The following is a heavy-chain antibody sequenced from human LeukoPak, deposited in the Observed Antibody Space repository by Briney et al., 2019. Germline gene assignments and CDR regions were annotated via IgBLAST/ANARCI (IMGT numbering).Heavy chain of an antibody. D-gene: IGHD2-15*01. CDR1: GYSFTSYW. V-gene: IGHV5-51*01. Sequence: GESLKISCKGSGYSFTSYWIGWGRQMPGKGREWMGIIYPGDSDTRYSPSFQGQVTISADKSISTAYLQWSSLKASDTAMYYCARQVATDGFDIWGQGTMVTVSS. J-gene: IGHJ3*02. CDR3: ARQVATDGFDI. CDR2: IYPGDSDT.